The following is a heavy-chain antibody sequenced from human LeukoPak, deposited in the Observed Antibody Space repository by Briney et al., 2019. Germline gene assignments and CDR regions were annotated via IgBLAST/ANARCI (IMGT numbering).Heavy chain of an antibody. J-gene: IGHJ4*02. CDR3: ARSSTQYYYDSSGYPFDY. Sequence: SETLSLTCTVSGGSISSYYWSWIRQPPGKGLEWIGYIYTSGSTNYNPSLKSRVTISVDTSKNQFSLKLSSVTAADTAVYYCARSSTQYYYDSSGYPFDYWGQGTLVTVSS. V-gene: IGHV4-4*09. CDR1: GGSISSYY. CDR2: IYTSGST. D-gene: IGHD3-22*01.